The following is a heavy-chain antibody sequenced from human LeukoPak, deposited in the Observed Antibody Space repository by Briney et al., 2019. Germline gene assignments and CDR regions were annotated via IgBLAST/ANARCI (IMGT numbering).Heavy chain of an antibody. D-gene: IGHD4-23*01. CDR2: IIPIFGTA. CDR1: GGTFSSYA. J-gene: IGHJ6*03. Sequence: SVKVSCKASGGTFSSYAIGWVRQAPGQGLEWMGGIIPIFGTANYAQKFQGRVTITTDESTSTAYMEMSSLRSEDTAVYYCATSVGDYYYYYMDVWGKGTTVTVSS. V-gene: IGHV1-69*05. CDR3: ATSVGDYYYYYMDV.